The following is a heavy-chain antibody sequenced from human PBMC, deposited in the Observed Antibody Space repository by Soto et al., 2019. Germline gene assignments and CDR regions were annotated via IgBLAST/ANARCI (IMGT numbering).Heavy chain of an antibody. CDR2: ISSSGRNI. J-gene: IGHJ4*02. V-gene: IGHV3-11*01. D-gene: IGHD1-26*01. Sequence: QVHLVESGGGLVKPGGSLRLSCAASGFTLSDFYMSWIRQAPGKGLEWVSYISSSGRNIFYADSVRGRFTISRDNAENSLHLKMNRIRAEDTALYYCARNSDHFDYWGQGTLVTVSS. CDR3: ARNSDHFDY. CDR1: GFTLSDFY.